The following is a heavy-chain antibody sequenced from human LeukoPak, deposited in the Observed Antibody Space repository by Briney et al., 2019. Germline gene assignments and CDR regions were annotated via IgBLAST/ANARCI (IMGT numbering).Heavy chain of an antibody. V-gene: IGHV4-30-4*08. CDR1: GGSISSGDYY. J-gene: IGHJ4*02. CDR2: IYYSGST. Sequence: SQTLSLTCTVSGGSISSGDYYWSWIRQPPGKALEWIGYIYYSGSTYYNPSLKSRATISVDTSKNQFSLKLSSVTAADTAVYYCARYYYYDSSGYSHLFHYWGQGTLVTVSS. D-gene: IGHD3-22*01. CDR3: ARYYYYDSSGYSHLFHY.